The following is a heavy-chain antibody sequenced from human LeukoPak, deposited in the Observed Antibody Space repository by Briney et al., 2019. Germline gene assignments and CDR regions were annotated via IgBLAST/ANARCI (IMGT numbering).Heavy chain of an antibody. CDR1: GGSISSGGYY. CDR3: AGGQPYDFWSGYYFDY. D-gene: IGHD3-3*01. Sequence: PSETLSLTCTVSGGSISSGGYYWSWIRQHPGKGLEWIGYIYYSGSTYYNPSLKSRVTISVDTSKNQFSLKLSSVTAADTAVYYCAGGQPYDFWSGYYFDYWGQGTLVTVSS. V-gene: IGHV4-31*03. CDR2: IYYSGST. J-gene: IGHJ4*02.